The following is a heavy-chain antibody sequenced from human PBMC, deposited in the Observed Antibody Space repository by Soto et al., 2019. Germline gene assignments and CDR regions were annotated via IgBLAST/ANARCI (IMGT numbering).Heavy chain of an antibody. D-gene: IGHD3-22*01. CDR2: IIPIFGTA. CDR1: GGTFRSYA. V-gene: IGHV1-69*01. J-gene: IGHJ3*02. CDR3: ASVYYYDSSGYSDGAFDI. Sequence: QVQLVQSGAEVKKPGSSVKVSCKASGGTFRSYAISWVRQAPGQGLEWMGGIIPIFGTANYAQKFQGRVTITADESTSTAYMELSSLRSEDTAVYYCASVYYYDSSGYSDGAFDIWGQGTMVTVSS.